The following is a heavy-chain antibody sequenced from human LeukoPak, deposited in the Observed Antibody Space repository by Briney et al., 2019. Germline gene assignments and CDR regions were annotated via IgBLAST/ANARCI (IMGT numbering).Heavy chain of an antibody. D-gene: IGHD3-10*01. J-gene: IGHJ4*02. Sequence: PSETLSLTCTVSGGSISSSSYYWGWIRQPPGKGLEWIGSIYYSGSTYYNPSLKSRVTISVDTSKNQFSLKLSSATAADTAVYYCARLPARYYGSGSYDYFDYWGQGTLVTVSS. V-gene: IGHV4-39*01. CDR1: GGSISSSSYY. CDR2: IYYSGST. CDR3: ARLPARYYGSGSYDYFDY.